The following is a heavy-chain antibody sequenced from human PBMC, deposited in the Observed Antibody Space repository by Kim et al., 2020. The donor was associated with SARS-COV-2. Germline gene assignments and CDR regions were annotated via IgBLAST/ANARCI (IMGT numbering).Heavy chain of an antibody. V-gene: IGHV3-49*04. J-gene: IGHJ4*02. CDR1: GFTFGDFA. D-gene: IGHD2-21*02. CDR3: SRHGPGDGGVWYYYDY. CDR2: IRSKEYGGTA. Sequence: GGSLRLSCSSSGFTFGDFAIDWVRQAPGMGLHWLVFIRSKEYGGTAEYATSVKGRFTISRDDSRNIAYLQIDSLKTEDTGVYFCSRHGPGDGGVWYYYDYWGQGAQVTVSS.